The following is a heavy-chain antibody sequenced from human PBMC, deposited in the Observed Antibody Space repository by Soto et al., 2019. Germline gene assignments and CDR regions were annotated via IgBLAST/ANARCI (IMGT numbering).Heavy chain of an antibody. J-gene: IGHJ4*02. CDR1: GFAFGNYP. V-gene: IGHV3-23*01. CDR3: SRDYPYYYDGSGYFPFLH. D-gene: IGHD3-22*01. CDR2: ISGTGGMT. Sequence: EAQLLQSGGGLVPPGGSLRLSCVASGFAFGNYPMAWVRQTLGKGLQWISTISGTGGMTDYEDSVRGRFTVSIDHSKDKVHLQMNSLRVDDTAVYYCSRDYPYYYDGSGYFPFLHWGQGTLVTVSS.